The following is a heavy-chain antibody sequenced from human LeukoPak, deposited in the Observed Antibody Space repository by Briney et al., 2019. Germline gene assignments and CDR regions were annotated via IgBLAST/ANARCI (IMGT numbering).Heavy chain of an antibody. CDR2: IKQDGSET. Sequence: GGSLRLSCAASGFTFSSYAMSWVRQAPGQGLEWVATIKQDGSETYYVDSVMGRFTISRDNAKNSLYLQMNSLRAEDTAVYYCARDLIATVGGRNWFDPWGQGTLVSVSS. CDR3: ARDLIATVGGRNWFDP. V-gene: IGHV3-7*04. J-gene: IGHJ5*02. D-gene: IGHD2-8*02. CDR1: GFTFSSYA.